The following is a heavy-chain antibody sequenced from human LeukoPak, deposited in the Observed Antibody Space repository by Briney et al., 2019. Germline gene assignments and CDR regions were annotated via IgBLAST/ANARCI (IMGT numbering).Heavy chain of an antibody. Sequence: SQTLSLTCAISGDSVSNNSAAWIWIRQSPSRGLEWLGRTYYRSKWYNDYAVSVTSRITISPDTSKNQFSLQLKSVTPEDTAVYYCARGRSWGESGFDCWGQGTLVTVSS. V-gene: IGHV6-1*01. CDR2: TYYRSKWYN. J-gene: IGHJ4*02. D-gene: IGHD6-13*01. CDR3: ARGRSWGESGFDC. CDR1: GDSVSNNSAA.